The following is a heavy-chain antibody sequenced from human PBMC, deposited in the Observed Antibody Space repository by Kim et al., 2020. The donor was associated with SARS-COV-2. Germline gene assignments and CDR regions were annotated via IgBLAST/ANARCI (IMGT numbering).Heavy chain of an antibody. Sequence: YYVDSVKGRFTISRDNAKNSLYLQMNSLRAEDTAVYYCARDLSSRNWFDPWGQGTLVTVSS. J-gene: IGHJ5*02. CDR3: ARDLSSRNWFDP. V-gene: IGHV3-7*03.